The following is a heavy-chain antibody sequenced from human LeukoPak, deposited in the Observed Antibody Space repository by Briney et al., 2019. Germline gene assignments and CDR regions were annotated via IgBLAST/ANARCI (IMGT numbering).Heavy chain of an antibody. CDR3: ARQERFGESPRGWFDP. D-gene: IGHD3-10*01. Sequence: PSETLSLTCTVSGGSISSYYWSWIRQPPGKGLGWIGYIYYSGSTNYNPSLKSRVTISVDTSKNQFSLKLSSVTAADTAVYYCARQERFGESPRGWFDPWGQGTLVTVSS. V-gene: IGHV4-59*08. CDR2: IYYSGST. J-gene: IGHJ5*02. CDR1: GGSISSYY.